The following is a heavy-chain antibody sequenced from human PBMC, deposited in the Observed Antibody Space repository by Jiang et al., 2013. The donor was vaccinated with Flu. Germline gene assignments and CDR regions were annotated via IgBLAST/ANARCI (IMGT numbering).Heavy chain of an antibody. CDR1: YTFTSYY. CDR3: ARDGQVGATTVVGY. Sequence: YTFTSYYMHWVRQAPGQGLEWMGIINPSGGSTNYAQKFQGRVTMTRDTSTSTVYMELSSLRSEDTAVYYCARDGQVGATTVVGYWGQGTLVTVSS. J-gene: IGHJ4*02. CDR2: INPSGGST. D-gene: IGHD1-26*01. V-gene: IGHV1-46*01.